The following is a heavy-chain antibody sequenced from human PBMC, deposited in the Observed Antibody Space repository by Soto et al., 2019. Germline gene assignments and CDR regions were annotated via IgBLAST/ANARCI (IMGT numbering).Heavy chain of an antibody. D-gene: IGHD3-3*01. J-gene: IGHJ6*02. CDR1: GFTFSSYA. Sequence: PGGSLRLSCAASGFTFSSYAMSWVRQAPGKGLEWVSAISGSGGSTYYADSVKGRFTISRDNSKNTLYLQMNSLRAEDTAVYYCAKDQRFLEWLFKGMDVWGQGTTVTVSS. CDR3: AKDQRFLEWLFKGMDV. V-gene: IGHV3-23*01. CDR2: ISGSGGST.